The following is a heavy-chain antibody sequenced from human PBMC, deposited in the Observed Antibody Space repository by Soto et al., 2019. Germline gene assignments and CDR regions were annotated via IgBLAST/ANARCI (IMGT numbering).Heavy chain of an antibody. Sequence: CGSLRLSCAASGFTFGNYGMNWVRQAPGKGLEWVSTISSNSAYIDYTDALRGRFTISRDNAKNPLHLQMNSLRAEDKAVYYCTRDASRDSSARGWFDPWGPGTLVTVSS. CDR1: GFTFGNYG. D-gene: IGHD6-13*01. J-gene: IGHJ5*02. CDR3: TRDASRDSSARGWFDP. V-gene: IGHV3-21*01. CDR2: ISSNSAYI.